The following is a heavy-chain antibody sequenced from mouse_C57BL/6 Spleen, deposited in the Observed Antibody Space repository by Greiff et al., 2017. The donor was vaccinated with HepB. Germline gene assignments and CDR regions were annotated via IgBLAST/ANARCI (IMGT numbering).Heavy chain of an antibody. J-gene: IGHJ4*01. D-gene: IGHD1-1*01. V-gene: IGHV1-55*01. CDR3: AKIYYYGSSLGAMDY. CDR1: GYTFTSYW. Sequence: QVQLKQPGAELVKPGASVKMSCKASGYTFTSYWITWVKQRPGQGLEWIGDIYPGSGSTNYNEKFKSKATLTVDTSSSTAYMQLSSLTSEDSAVYFCAKIYYYGSSLGAMDYWGQGTSVTVSS. CDR2: IYPGSGST.